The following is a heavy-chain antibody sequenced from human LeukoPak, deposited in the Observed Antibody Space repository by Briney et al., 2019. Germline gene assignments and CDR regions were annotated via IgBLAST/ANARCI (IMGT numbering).Heavy chain of an antibody. CDR2: IRSKAYGETA. V-gene: IGHV3-49*03. CDR1: GFTFGDYA. J-gene: IGHJ4*02. D-gene: IGHD1-1*01. CDR3: TRDRGAYNLYDY. Sequence: GGSLRLSCTASGFTFGDYAMSWIRKAPGKGLEWLGFIRSKAYGETADYAASVKGRFTISRDDSKAIAYLQMNSLKTEDTAVYHCTRDRGAYNLYDYWGQGTLVTVSS.